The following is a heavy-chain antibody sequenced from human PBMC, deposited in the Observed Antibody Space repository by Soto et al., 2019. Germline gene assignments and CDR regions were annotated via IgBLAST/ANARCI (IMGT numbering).Heavy chain of an antibody. CDR1: GGTFGSYA. CDR3: ARSQGSSTSLEIYYYYYYGMDV. D-gene: IGHD2-2*01. V-gene: IGHV1-69*01. Sequence: QVPLVQSGAEVKKPGSSVKVSCKASGGTFGSYAISWVRQAPGQGLEWMGGIIPIPGTANYAQKFQGRVTIAADESTSTVYMELSSLRSEDTAVYYCARSQGSSTSLEIYYYYYYGMDVWGQGTTVTVSS. CDR2: IIPIPGTA. J-gene: IGHJ6*02.